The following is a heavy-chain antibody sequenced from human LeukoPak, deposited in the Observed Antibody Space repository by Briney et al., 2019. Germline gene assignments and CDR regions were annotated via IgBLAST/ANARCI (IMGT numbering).Heavy chain of an antibody. CDR3: ATFAGEHQAPFDY. V-gene: IGHV1-2*02. CDR1: GYTFTSYA. D-gene: IGHD1-26*01. Sequence: GASVKVSCKASGYTFTSYAMNWVRQAPGQGLEWMGWINPNTGGTNYAQKFQGRVTMTRDTSISTAYMELSRLRSDDTAVYYCATFAGEHQAPFDYWGQGTLVTVSS. J-gene: IGHJ4*02. CDR2: INPNTGGT.